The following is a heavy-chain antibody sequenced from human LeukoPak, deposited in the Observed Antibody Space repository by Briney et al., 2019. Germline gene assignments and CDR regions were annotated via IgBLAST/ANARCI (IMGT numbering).Heavy chain of an antibody. Sequence: GGSLRLSCAASGFTFSSYGMHWVRQAPGKGLEWVAVISYDGSNKYYADSVKGRFTISRDNSKNTLYLQMNSLRAEDTAVYYCAKDPIAAAGTAWSQGTLVTVSS. CDR1: GFTFSSYG. V-gene: IGHV3-30*18. J-gene: IGHJ1*01. CDR3: AKDPIAAAGTA. D-gene: IGHD6-13*01. CDR2: ISYDGSNK.